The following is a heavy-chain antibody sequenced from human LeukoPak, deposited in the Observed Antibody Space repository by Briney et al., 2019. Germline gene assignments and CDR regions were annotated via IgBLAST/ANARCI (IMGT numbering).Heavy chain of an antibody. CDR3: AKDPNGLLWFGELSLYYFDY. CDR2: ISGSGGST. J-gene: IGHJ4*02. V-gene: IGHV3-23*01. CDR1: GFTFSSYG. Sequence: HPGGSLRLSCAASGFTFSSYGMHWVRQAPGKGLEWVSAISGSGGSTYYADSVKGRFTISRDNSKNTLYLQMNSLRAEDTAVYYCAKDPNGLLWFGELSLYYFDYWGQGTLVTVSS. D-gene: IGHD3-10*01.